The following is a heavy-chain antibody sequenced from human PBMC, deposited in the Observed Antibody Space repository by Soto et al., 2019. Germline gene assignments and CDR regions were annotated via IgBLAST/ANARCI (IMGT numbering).Heavy chain of an antibody. CDR3: TTDSYSTMIVVRFDY. CDR1: GFTFSSYS. V-gene: IGHV3-21*03. Sequence: PGGSLRLSYAASGFTFSSYSMNWVRQAPGKGLEWVSSISSSSGNIYYADSVKGRFTISRDNSKNMVYLQMNSLRAEDTGIYYCTTDSYSTMIVVRFDYWGHGTLVTVSS. J-gene: IGHJ4*01. CDR2: ISSSSGNI. D-gene: IGHD3-22*01.